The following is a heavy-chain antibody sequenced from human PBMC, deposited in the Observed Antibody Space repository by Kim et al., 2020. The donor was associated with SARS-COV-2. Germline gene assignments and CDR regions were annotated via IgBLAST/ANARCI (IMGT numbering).Heavy chain of an antibody. Sequence: SVKVSCKASGGTFSSYAISWVRQAPGQGLEWMGGIIPIFGTANYAQKFQGRVTITADESTSTAYMELSSLRSEYTSVYYCARGREVGYSSSWMVLGYWGQGTLVTVSS. V-gene: IGHV1-69*13. CDR3: ARGREVGYSSSWMVLGY. CDR2: IIPIFGTA. CDR1: GGTFSSYA. D-gene: IGHD6-13*01. J-gene: IGHJ4*02.